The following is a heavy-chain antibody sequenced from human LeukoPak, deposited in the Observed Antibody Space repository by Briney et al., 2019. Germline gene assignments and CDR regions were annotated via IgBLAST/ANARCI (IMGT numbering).Heavy chain of an antibody. CDR2: IYYSGST. Sequence: PSETLSLTCTVSGGSVSSGSYYWGWIRQPPGKGLEWIGSIYYSGSTYYNPSLKSRVTISVDTSKNQFSLKLGSVTAADTAVYYCARQGFRPFYDSSGYGGFDYWGQGTLVTVSS. D-gene: IGHD3-22*01. CDR1: GGSVSSGSYY. CDR3: ARQGFRPFYDSSGYGGFDY. J-gene: IGHJ4*02. V-gene: IGHV4-39*01.